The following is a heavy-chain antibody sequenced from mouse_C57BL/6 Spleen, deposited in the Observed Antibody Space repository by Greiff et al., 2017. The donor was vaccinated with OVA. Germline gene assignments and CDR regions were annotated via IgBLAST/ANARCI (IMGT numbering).Heavy chain of an antibody. D-gene: IGHD1-1*01. CDR3: TKYLLRWDFDY. V-gene: IGHV1-15*01. Sequence: QVQLKQSGAELVRPGASVTLSCKASGYTFTDYEMHWVKQTPVHGLEWIGAIDPESGGTAYNQKFKGKAILTADKSSSTDYMELRSLTSEDSAVYYCTKYLLRWDFDYWGQGTTLTVSS. CDR1: GYTFTDYE. J-gene: IGHJ2*01. CDR2: IDPESGGT.